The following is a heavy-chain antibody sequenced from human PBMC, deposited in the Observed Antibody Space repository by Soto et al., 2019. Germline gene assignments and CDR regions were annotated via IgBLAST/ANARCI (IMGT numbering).Heavy chain of an antibody. Sequence: QVQLVQSGAEVKKPGSSVKVSCKASGGTFSNYALISWVRQAPAQGLEWMGWIIHIDATVNYADKVQGRSKITADEATTTVYMDLGSLRSEDTAVYYCSRDLLVFGYTYGDVWGQGTTVTVSS. CDR3: SRDLLVFGYTYGDV. J-gene: IGHJ6*01. V-gene: IGHV1-69*11. CDR1: GGTFSNYA. D-gene: IGHD3-10*02. CDR2: IIHIDATV.